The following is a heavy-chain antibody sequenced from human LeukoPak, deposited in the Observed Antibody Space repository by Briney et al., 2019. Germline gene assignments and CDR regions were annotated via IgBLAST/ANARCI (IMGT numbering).Heavy chain of an antibody. Sequence: SETLSLTCTVSGGSISSYYWSWIRKPPGKGLEWIGYIYTSGSTDYNPSLKSRVTISVDTSKNQFSLKLSSVTAADTAVYYCAGAAAILGFDPWGQGTLVTVSS. J-gene: IGHJ5*02. V-gene: IGHV4-4*09. D-gene: IGHD2-2*02. CDR1: GGSISSYY. CDR3: AGAAAILGFDP. CDR2: IYTSGST.